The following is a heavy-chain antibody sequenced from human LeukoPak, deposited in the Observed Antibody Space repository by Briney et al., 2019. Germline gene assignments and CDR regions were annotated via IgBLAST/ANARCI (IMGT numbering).Heavy chain of an antibody. CDR3: ARDPIGSRWPYYFDF. J-gene: IGHJ4*02. CDR1: GYTFTTYA. CDR2: INAGNGNT. V-gene: IGHV1-3*01. D-gene: IGHD6-13*01. Sequence: ASVKVSCKASGYTFTTYAMHWVRQAPGQRLEWMGWINAGNGNTKYSQKSQARVTITRDTSASTAYMELSSLRSEDTAVYYCARDPIGSRWPYYFDFWGQGTLVTVSS.